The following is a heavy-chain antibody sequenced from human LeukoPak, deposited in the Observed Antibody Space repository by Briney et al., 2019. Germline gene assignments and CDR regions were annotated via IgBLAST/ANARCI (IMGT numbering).Heavy chain of an antibody. CDR2: INPNSGGT. Sequence: GASVKVSCKASRYTFTGYYMHWVRQAPGQGLEWMGWINPNSGGTNYAQKFQGRVTMTRDTSISTAYMELSRLRSDDTAVYYCARSAWSGYFGPYFDYWGQGTLVTVSS. D-gene: IGHD3-3*01. CDR1: RYTFTGYY. J-gene: IGHJ4*02. V-gene: IGHV1-2*02. CDR3: ARSAWSGYFGPYFDY.